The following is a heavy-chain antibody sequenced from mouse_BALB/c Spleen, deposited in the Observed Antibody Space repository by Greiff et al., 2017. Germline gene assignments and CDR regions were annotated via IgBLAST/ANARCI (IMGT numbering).Heavy chain of an antibody. Sequence: VQRVESGPELVKPGASVKISCKASGYAFSSSWMNWVKQRPGQGLEWIGRIYPGDGDTNYNGKFKGKATLTADKSSSTAYMQLSSLTSVDSAVYFCARLGMTNYAMDYWGQGTSVTVSS. J-gene: IGHJ4*01. CDR1: GYAFSSSW. CDR3: ARLGMTNYAMDY. V-gene: IGHV1-82*01. CDR2: IYPGDGDT. D-gene: IGHD2-10*02.